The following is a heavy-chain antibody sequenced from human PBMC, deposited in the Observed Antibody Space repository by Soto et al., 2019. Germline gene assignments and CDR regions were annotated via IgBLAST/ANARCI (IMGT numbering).Heavy chain of an antibody. CDR2: IHYTGYT. CDR1: GDSITSYY. V-gene: IGHV4-59*01. D-gene: IGHD3-22*01. Sequence: SGTLSLTCIVSGDSITSYYWTWIRQPPGKGLEWIGSIHYTGYTNYSPSLKSRVTISVDTSKNQFSLRLTSVAAADTAVYYCARAPFGPYDSSGYYDYWGQGTLVTVSS. J-gene: IGHJ4*02. CDR3: ARAPFGPYDSSGYYDY.